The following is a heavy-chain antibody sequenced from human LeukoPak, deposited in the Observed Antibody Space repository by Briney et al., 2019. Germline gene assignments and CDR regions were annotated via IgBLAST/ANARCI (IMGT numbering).Heavy chain of an antibody. D-gene: IGHD5-18*01. CDR1: GGSISSGYY. J-gene: IGHJ5*02. Sequence: SETLSLTCTVSGGSISSGYYWGWIRQPPGKGLEWIGSVYHSGSTYYNPSLKSRVTISVDTSKNQFSLKLSSVTAADTAVYYCARDLLGYSYGSENWFDPWGQGTLVTVSS. CDR2: VYHSGST. V-gene: IGHV4-38-2*02. CDR3: ARDLLGYSYGSENWFDP.